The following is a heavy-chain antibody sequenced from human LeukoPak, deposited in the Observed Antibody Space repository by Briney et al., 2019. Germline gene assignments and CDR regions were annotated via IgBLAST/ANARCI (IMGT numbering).Heavy chain of an antibody. D-gene: IGHD3-10*01. V-gene: IGHV4-30-4*02. CDR3: ARGLTRSSYYYFYYMDV. CDR1: GGSISSGDYY. CDR2: IYYSGST. Sequence: PSETLSLTCTVSGGSISSGDYYWSWIRQPPGKGLEWIGYIYYSGSTYYNPSLKSRVTISVDTSKNQFSLKLSSVTAADTAVYYCARGLTRSSYYYFYYMDVWGKGTTVTVSS. J-gene: IGHJ6*03.